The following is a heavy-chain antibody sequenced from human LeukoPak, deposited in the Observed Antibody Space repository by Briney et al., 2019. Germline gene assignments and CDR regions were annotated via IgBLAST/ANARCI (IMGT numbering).Heavy chain of an antibody. D-gene: IGHD7-27*01. CDR3: ARDAGAGEYYFDY. V-gene: IGHV4-31*03. CDR1: GDSISSGGYY. J-gene: IGHJ4*02. CDR2: ISYSGST. Sequence: SETLSLTCTVSGDSISSGGYYWSWIRQHPGKGLEWIGHISYSGSTYHNPSLKSRVIISVDTSKNQFSLKLSSVNAADTAVYYCARDAGAGEYYFDYWGQGTLVTVSS.